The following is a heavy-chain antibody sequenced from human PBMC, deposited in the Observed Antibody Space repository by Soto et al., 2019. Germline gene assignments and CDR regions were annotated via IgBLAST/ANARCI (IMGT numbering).Heavy chain of an antibody. CDR1: GFTLRSHR. Sequence: EVQLVESGGGLVQPGGSLRVSCAASGFTLRSHRIHWVRQAPGKGLEWVSRIDTDGGGTSYADSVKGRFTISTDNAKNTVYLQMNGRRAEDTAVYYCATVFDLWGRGTLVTVSS. CDR3: ATVFDL. CDR2: IDTDGGGT. J-gene: IGHJ5*02. V-gene: IGHV3-74*01.